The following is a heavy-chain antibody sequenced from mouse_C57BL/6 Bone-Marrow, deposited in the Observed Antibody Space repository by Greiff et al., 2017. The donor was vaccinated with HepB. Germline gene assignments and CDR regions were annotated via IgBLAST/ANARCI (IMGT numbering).Heavy chain of an antibody. D-gene: IGHD2-3*01. V-gene: IGHV1-69*01. Sequence: QVQLKQSGAELVMPGASVKLSCKASGYTFTSYWMHWVKQRPGQGLEWIGEIDPSDSYTNYNQKFKGKSTLTVDKSSSTAYMQLSSLTSEDSAVYYCARRGWLAWFAYWGQGTLVTVSA. J-gene: IGHJ3*01. CDR3: ARRGWLAWFAY. CDR1: GYTFTSYW. CDR2: IDPSDSYT.